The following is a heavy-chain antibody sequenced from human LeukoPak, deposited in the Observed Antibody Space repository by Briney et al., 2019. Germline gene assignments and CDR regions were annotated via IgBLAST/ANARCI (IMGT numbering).Heavy chain of an antibody. D-gene: IGHD6-6*01. CDR2: IKQDGSEK. CDR1: EFTFSSNW. J-gene: IGHJ3*02. Sequence: GGSLRLSCAASEFTFSSNWMSWVRQAPGKGLEWAANIKQDGSEKYYVDSVKGRFTISRDNAKNSLYLQMNSLRAEDTAVYYCARSIIAIRLANSNYAFDIWGQGTMVTVSS. CDR3: ARSIIAIRLANSNYAFDI. V-gene: IGHV3-7*01.